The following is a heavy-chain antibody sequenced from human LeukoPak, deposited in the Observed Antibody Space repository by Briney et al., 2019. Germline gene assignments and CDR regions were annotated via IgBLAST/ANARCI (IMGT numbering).Heavy chain of an antibody. CDR1: GFTFSSYS. D-gene: IGHD1-14*01. Sequence: PGGSLRLSCAASGFTFSSYSMNWVRQAPGKGLEWVSSISSSSSYIYYADSVKGRFTISRDNAKNSLYLQMNSLRAEDTAVYYCARMRRVGKEDAVDIWGQGTMVTVSS. V-gene: IGHV3-21*01. CDR3: ARMRRVGKEDAVDI. CDR2: ISSSSSYI. J-gene: IGHJ3*02.